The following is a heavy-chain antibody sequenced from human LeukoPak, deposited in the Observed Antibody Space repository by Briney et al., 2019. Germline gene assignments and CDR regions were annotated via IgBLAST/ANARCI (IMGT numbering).Heavy chain of an antibody. CDR1: GGSFSGYY. Sequence: PSETLSLTCAVYGGSFSGYYWSWIRQPPGKGLEWIGEINHSGSTNYNPSLKSRVTISVDTSKNQFSLKLSSVTAADTAVYFCARARYSFSWDYFDYWGQGALVTVSS. D-gene: IGHD6-6*01. J-gene: IGHJ4*02. CDR2: INHSGST. V-gene: IGHV4-34*01. CDR3: ARARYSFSWDYFDY.